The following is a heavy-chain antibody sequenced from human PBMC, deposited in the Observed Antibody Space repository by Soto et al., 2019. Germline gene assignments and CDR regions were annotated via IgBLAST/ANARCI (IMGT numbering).Heavy chain of an antibody. CDR3: TRDASRDSSARGWFDP. CDR2: ISSNSAYI. Sequence: PGESLKISCAASGFTFRSFTMNWVRQAPGKGLEWVSTISSNSAYIYYTDALRGRFTISRDNAKNSLHLQMNSLRAEDTAVYCCTRDASRDSSARGWFDPWGPGTLVTVSS. CDR1: GFTFRSFT. D-gene: IGHD6-13*01. V-gene: IGHV3-21*01. J-gene: IGHJ5*02.